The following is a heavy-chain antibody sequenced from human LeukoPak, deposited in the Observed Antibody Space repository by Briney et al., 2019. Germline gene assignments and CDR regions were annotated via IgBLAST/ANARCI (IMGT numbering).Heavy chain of an antibody. Sequence: SETLSLTCTVSGYSISSGYYWGWIRQPPGKGLEWIGSIYHSGSTYYNPSLKSRVTISVDTSKNQFSLKLSSVTAADTAVYYCARAPPPPQHYTYYYDSSLKYYFDYWGQGTLVTVSS. D-gene: IGHD3-22*01. J-gene: IGHJ4*02. CDR3: ARAPPPPQHYTYYYDSSLKYYFDY. CDR1: GYSISSGYY. CDR2: IYHSGST. V-gene: IGHV4-38-2*02.